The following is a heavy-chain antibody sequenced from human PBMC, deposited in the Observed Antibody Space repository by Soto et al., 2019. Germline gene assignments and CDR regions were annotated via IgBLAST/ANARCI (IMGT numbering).Heavy chain of an antibody. CDR3: ARVSYDLVYYFDF. D-gene: IGHD3-16*01. J-gene: IGHJ4*02. CDR2: VYYNGFT. CDR1: GGSISTYY. Sequence: QVQLRESGPGLVKPSDTLSLICTVSGGSISTYYWSWIRQPPGKGLEWIASVYYNGFTNYNPSLMSRVTMSVDTFRNQFSLRLNSVTAAATAMYYCARVSYDLVYYFDFWGQGTLVTVSS. V-gene: IGHV4-59*07.